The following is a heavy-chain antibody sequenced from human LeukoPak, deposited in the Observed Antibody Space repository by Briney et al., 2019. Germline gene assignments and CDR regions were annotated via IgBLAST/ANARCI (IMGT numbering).Heavy chain of an antibody. J-gene: IGHJ4*02. CDR1: GFTVSSNY. CDR2: IYSGGST. Sequence: GGSLRLSCAASGFTVSSNYMSWVRQAPGKGLEWVPVIYSGGSTYYADSVKGRFTISRDNSKNTLYLQMNSLRAEDTAVYYCARAPIMITFGGVIVRDYWGQGTLVTVSS. D-gene: IGHD3-16*02. V-gene: IGHV3-66*01. CDR3: ARAPIMITFGGVIVRDY.